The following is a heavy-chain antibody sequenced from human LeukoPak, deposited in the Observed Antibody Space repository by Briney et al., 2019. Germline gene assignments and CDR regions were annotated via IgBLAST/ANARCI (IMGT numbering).Heavy chain of an antibody. J-gene: IGHJ4*02. CDR3: ARGQWLVPEDY. V-gene: IGHV4-39*07. CDR2: INHSGST. Sequence: PSETLSLTCTVSGGSISSSSYYWGWIRQPPGKGLEWIGEINHSGSTNYNPSLKSRVTISVDTSKNQFSLKLSSVTAADTAVYYCARGQWLVPEDYWGQGTLVTVSS. D-gene: IGHD6-19*01. CDR1: GGSISSSSYY.